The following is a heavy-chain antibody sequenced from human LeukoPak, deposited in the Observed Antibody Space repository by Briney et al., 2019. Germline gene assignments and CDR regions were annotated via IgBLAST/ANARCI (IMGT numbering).Heavy chain of an antibody. CDR3: AGLAGAYYYMDV. V-gene: IGHV1-69*05. CDR2: IIPIFGTV. CDR1: GGTFSSYA. D-gene: IGHD6-19*01. Sequence: SVKVSCKASGGTFSSYAISWVRQAPGQGLEWMGGIIPIFGTVNYAQKLQGRVTITTDESTSTAYMELSSLRSEDTAVYYCAGLAGAYYYMDVWGKGTTVTVSS. J-gene: IGHJ6*03.